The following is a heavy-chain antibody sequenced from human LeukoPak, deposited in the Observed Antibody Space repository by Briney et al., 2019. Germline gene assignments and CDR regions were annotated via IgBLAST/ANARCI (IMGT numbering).Heavy chain of an antibody. V-gene: IGHV3-23*01. Sequence: GGSLRLSCVASGFSFSYHGMNWVRLAPGKGLEWVSGVSPPGGGTYYADSVKGRFTISRDDSRNTLSLQMNSLRVEDTAVYYCAKGDLRSQGPFDYWGQGTLVIVSS. CDR3: AKGDLRSQGPFDY. D-gene: IGHD4-17*01. CDR1: GFSFSYHG. CDR2: VSPPGGGT. J-gene: IGHJ4*02.